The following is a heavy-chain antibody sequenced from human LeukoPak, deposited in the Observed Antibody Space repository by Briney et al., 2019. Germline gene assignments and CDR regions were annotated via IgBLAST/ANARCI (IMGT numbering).Heavy chain of an antibody. D-gene: IGHD6-6*01. V-gene: IGHV4-34*01. CDR1: GGSFSGYY. J-gene: IGHJ6*03. Sequence: SETLSLTCAVYGGSFSGYYWSWIRQPPGKGLEWIGEINHSGSTNYNPSLKSRVTISVDTSKNQFSLKLSSATAADTAVYYCARGDRVRQHYYYMDVWGKGTTVTVSS. CDR3: ARGDRVRQHYYYMDV. CDR2: INHSGST.